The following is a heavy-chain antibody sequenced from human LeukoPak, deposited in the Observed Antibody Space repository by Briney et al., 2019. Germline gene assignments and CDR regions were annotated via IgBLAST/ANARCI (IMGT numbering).Heavy chain of an antibody. CDR1: GYTFTSYY. D-gene: IGHD3-10*01. Sequence: ASVKVSCKACGYTFTSYYMHWVRQAPGQGLEWMGIINPSGGSTSYAQKFQGRVTMTRDMSTRTVYMELSSLRSEDTAVYYCARDIFAGTMVRGVLDAFDIWGQGTMVTVSS. CDR3: ARDIFAGTMVRGVLDAFDI. CDR2: INPSGGST. V-gene: IGHV1-46*01. J-gene: IGHJ3*02.